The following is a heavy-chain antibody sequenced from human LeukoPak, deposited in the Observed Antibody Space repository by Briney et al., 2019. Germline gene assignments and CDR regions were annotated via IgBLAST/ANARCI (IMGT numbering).Heavy chain of an antibody. CDR1: GGSFSGYY. J-gene: IGHJ4*02. CDR2: INHSGST. Sequence: PSETLSLTCAVYGGSFSGYYWSWIRQPPGKGLEWIGEINHSGSTNYNPSLKSRVTISVDTSKNQFSLKLSSVTAADTAVYYCARVRSSRNYYGSGSYYGIDYWGQGTLVTVSS. V-gene: IGHV4-34*01. CDR3: ARVRSSRNYYGSGSYYGIDY. D-gene: IGHD3-10*01.